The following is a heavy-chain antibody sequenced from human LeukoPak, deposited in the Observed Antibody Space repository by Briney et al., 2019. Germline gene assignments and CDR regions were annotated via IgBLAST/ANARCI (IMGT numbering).Heavy chain of an antibody. CDR2: ISYDGSNK. CDR3: AKDSH. V-gene: IGHV3-30*18. Sequence: GGSLRLSCAASGFTFSSYGMPWVRQAPGKGLEWVAVISYDGSNKYYADSVKGRFTISRDNSKNTLYLQMNSLRAEDTAVYYCAKDSHWGQGTLVTVSS. J-gene: IGHJ4*02. CDR1: GFTFSSYG.